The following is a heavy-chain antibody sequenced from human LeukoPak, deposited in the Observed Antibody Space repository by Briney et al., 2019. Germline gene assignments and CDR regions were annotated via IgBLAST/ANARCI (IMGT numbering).Heavy chain of an antibody. D-gene: IGHD3-10*01. CDR1: GDTRTELS. V-gene: IGHV1-24*01. Sequence: GASVKVSCKLSGDTRTELSMHWVRQSPGKGLEWMGGFVPEDGETIYAQKFQGRVTMTEDTSTDTAYMELSSLRSDDTAVYFCATLPRGHLFDSWGQGTLVTVSS. CDR3: ATLPRGHLFDS. J-gene: IGHJ4*02. CDR2: FVPEDGET.